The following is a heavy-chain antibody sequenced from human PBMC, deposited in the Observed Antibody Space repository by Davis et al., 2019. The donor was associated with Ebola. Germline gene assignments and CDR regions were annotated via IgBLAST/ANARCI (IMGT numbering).Heavy chain of an antibody. CDR2: VWYDGDET. Sequence: GGSLRLSCAASGFTFAHFGMHWVRQVPGEGLEWLAVVWYDGDETDYADSVKGRFTISRDNSETTVSLQMNGLRAEETAVYYCARDPGGGLSYYALDVWGQGTTVTVSS. J-gene: IGHJ6*02. D-gene: IGHD3-10*01. CDR3: ARDPGGGLSYYALDV. CDR1: GFTFAHFG. V-gene: IGHV3-33*01.